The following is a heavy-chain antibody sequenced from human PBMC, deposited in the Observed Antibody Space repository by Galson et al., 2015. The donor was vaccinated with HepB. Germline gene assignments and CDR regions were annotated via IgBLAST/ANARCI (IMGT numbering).Heavy chain of an antibody. V-gene: IGHV3-33*01. CDR2: IWHDGTNK. CDR1: GFTFSNSG. CDR3: ARDNLVAAAPLDY. D-gene: IGHD6-13*01. Sequence: SLRLSCAASGFTFSNSGMQWVRQAPGKGLEWVALIWHDGTNKYYADSVKGRFTISRDNNKNTLYLQMDSLRGEDTAVYYCARDNLVAAAPLDYWGQGTLGTVSS. J-gene: IGHJ4*02.